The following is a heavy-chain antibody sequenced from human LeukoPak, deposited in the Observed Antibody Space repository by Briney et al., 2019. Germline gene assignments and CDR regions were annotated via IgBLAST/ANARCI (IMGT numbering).Heavy chain of an antibody. CDR1: GGSFSGYY. CDR2: INHSGST. Sequence: SETLSLTCAVYGGSFSGYYWSGIRQPPGKGLEWIGEINHSGSTNYNPSLKSRVTISVDTSKNQFSLKLSSVTAADTAVHYCARVTYYYGSGSSFFDYWGQGTLVTVSS. V-gene: IGHV4-34*01. CDR3: ARVTYYYGSGSSFFDY. J-gene: IGHJ4*02. D-gene: IGHD3-10*01.